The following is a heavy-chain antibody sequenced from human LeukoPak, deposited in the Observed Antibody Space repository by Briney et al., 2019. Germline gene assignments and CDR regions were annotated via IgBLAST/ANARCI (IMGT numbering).Heavy chain of an antibody. Sequence: SETLSLTCTVSGGSISSYYWSWIRQPPGKGLEWIGYIYYSGSTNYNPSLKSRVTISVDTSKTHFSLKLSSVTAADTAVYYCLNLDYDRAFDTGGQGTMVTVSP. CDR2: IYYSGST. V-gene: IGHV4-59*01. CDR1: GGSISSYY. D-gene: IGHD3-22*01. J-gene: IGHJ3*02. CDR3: LNLDYDRAFDT.